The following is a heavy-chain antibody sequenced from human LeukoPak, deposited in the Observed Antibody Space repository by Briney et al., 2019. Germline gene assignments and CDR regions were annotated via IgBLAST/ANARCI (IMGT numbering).Heavy chain of an antibody. J-gene: IGHJ4*02. Sequence: QTGGCPRLSCAASGFPFSSFDMNWGRQAPGKGLEWLSYISTSGLTIYYADSVKGRFTVSRDNAKNSLYLQMNSLRAEDTAVYYCARGLVGCPRGERTMVSVSS. CDR3: ARGLVGCP. D-gene: IGHD3-9*01. CDR2: ISTSGLTI. V-gene: IGHV3-48*03. CDR1: GFPFSSFD.